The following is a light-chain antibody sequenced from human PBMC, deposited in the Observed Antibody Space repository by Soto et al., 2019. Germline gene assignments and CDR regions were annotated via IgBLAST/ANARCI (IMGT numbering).Light chain of an antibody. CDR2: DVT. CDR3: CSYVGTYTWI. Sequence: QSALTQPRSVSGSPGQSVTISCTGASNNVGGYNYVSWYQHHPGKVPQLIIYDVTKRPSGVPDRFSGSKSGNTASLTISGLQVEDEVDYYCCSYVGTYTWIFGGGTKVTVL. J-gene: IGLJ2*01. V-gene: IGLV2-11*01. CDR1: SNNVGGYNY.